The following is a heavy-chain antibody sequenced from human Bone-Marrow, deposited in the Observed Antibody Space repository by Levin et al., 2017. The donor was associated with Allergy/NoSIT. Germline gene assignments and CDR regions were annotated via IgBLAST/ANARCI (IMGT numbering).Heavy chain of an antibody. CDR1: GDIFSSYM. J-gene: IGHJ4*02. D-gene: IGHD2-8*01. CDR2: IILMFGPA. CDR3: ARGGFCTSGSCTIDF. V-gene: IGHV1-69*13. Sequence: EASVKVSCKLSGDIFSSYMIGWVRQAPGEGLEWMGGIILMFGPAHYAQKFQDRVSISADDSTTTVYMELTNLKSDDTAMYYCARGGFCTSGSCTIDFWGQGTLVTVSS.